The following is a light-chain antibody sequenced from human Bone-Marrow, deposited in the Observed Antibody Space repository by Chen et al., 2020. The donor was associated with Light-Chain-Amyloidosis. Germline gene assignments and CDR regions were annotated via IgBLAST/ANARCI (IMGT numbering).Light chain of an antibody. CDR1: SSDVGGYNH. J-gene: IGLJ1*01. CDR3: GSYSITNNLV. V-gene: IGLV2-14*01. CDR2: EVT. Sequence: QSALTQPASVSGSPVQSITISCTGTSSDVGGYNHVSWYNQHPDKAPKLMTYEVTNRSSWVPDGCSGSKSDNTANMTVAGLQTEDEDDYFCGSYSITNNLVFGSGTRVTVL.